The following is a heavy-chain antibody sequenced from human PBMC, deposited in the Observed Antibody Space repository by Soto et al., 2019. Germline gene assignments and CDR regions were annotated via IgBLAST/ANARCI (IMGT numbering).Heavy chain of an antibody. D-gene: IGHD2-15*01. CDR3: APHVSCSGGSCQYDAFAI. CDR2: VTADGGT. J-gene: IGHJ3*02. Sequence: EVQVLESGGGLVQPGGSLRLSCEGSGFTVSSHAMTWIRQAPGKGPEWVSTVTADGGTYYADSVKGRFAMSRDTSENTLYLQMNSRGVEDTAAYYCAPHVSCSGGSCQYDAFAIRGQGTMVTVSS. V-gene: IGHV3-23*01. CDR1: GFTVSSHA.